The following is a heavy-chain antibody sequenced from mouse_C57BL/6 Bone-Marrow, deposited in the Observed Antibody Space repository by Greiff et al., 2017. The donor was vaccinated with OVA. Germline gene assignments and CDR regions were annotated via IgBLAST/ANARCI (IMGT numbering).Heavy chain of an antibody. Sequence: QVQLQQSGAELVRPGASVKLSCKASGYTFTDYYINWVKQRPGQGLEWIARIYPGSGNTYYNEKFKGKATLTAEKSSSTAYIQLSSLTSEDSAVYFCARDSHYYGSSPAWFAYWGQGTLVTVSA. V-gene: IGHV1-76*01. J-gene: IGHJ3*01. D-gene: IGHD1-1*01. CDR1: GYTFTDYY. CDR3: ARDSHYYGSSPAWFAY. CDR2: IYPGSGNT.